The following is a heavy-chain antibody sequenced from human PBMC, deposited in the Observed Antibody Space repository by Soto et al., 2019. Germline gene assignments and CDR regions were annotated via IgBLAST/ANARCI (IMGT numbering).Heavy chain of an antibody. CDR2: ISGYNGNT. CDR3: ASGGPAPSYYYGMDV. Sequence: QVQLVQSRGEVKKPGASVKVSCKTSGYSFTTYGISWVRQAPGQGLEWMGWISGYNGNTNYEQKPKGRLTMTTGTPTSTAYMALRSLTSDDTAVYYCASGGPAPSYYYGMDVWGAGSTVTVAS. J-gene: IGHJ6*04. V-gene: IGHV1-18*01. CDR1: GYSFTTYG.